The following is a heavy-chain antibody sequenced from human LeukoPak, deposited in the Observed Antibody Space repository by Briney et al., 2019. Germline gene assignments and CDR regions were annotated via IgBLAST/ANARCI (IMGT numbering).Heavy chain of an antibody. Sequence: PGGSLRLSCAASGFTFSSYWMSWVRQAPGKGLEWVANIKQDGSEKYYVDSVKGRFTISRDNAKNSLYLQMNSLRAEDTAVYYCARDMRGVTNWFDPWGQGTLVTVSS. CDR3: ARDMRGVTNWFDP. J-gene: IGHJ5*02. CDR1: GFTFSSYW. CDR2: IKQDGSEK. D-gene: IGHD3-16*01. V-gene: IGHV3-7*01.